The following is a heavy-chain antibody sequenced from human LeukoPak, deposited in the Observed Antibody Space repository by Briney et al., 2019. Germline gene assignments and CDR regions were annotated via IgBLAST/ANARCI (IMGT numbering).Heavy chain of an antibody. CDR1: GGSISSSSYY. CDR3: ARVVGGMDV. CDR2: IYYSGST. Sequence: SETLSLTCTVSGGSISSSSYYWGWIRQPPGKGLEWIGSIYYSGSTYYNPSLKSRVTISVDTSKNQFSLKLSSVTAADTAVYYCARVVGGMDVWGQGTTVTVSS. D-gene: IGHD6-6*01. J-gene: IGHJ6*02. V-gene: IGHV4-39*07.